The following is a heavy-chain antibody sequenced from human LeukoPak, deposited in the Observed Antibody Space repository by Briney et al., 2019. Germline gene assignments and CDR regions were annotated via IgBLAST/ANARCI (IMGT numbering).Heavy chain of an antibody. CDR1: GFTFSSYS. CDR3: ASTVVPAAIAFDY. V-gene: IGHV3-21*01. CDR2: ISSSSSYI. Sequence: GGSLRLSCAASGFTFSSYSMKWVRQAPGKGLEWVSSISSSSSYIYYADSVKGRFTISRDNAKNSLYLQMNSLRAEDTAVYYCASTVVPAAIAFDYWGQGTLVTVSS. D-gene: IGHD2-2*01. J-gene: IGHJ4*02.